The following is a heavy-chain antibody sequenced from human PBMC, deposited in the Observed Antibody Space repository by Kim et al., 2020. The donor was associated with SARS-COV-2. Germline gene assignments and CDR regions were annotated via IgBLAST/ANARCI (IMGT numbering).Heavy chain of an antibody. Sequence: ASVKVSCKASGYTFTGYYMHWVRQAPGQGLEWMGWINPNSGGTNYAQKFQGRVTMTRDTSISTAYMELSRLRSDDTAVYYCARLTVANIAETDYWGQGTLVTVSS. J-gene: IGHJ4*02. CDR2: INPNSGGT. CDR3: ARLTVANIAETDY. V-gene: IGHV1-2*02. CDR1: GYTFTGYY. D-gene: IGHD6-19*01.